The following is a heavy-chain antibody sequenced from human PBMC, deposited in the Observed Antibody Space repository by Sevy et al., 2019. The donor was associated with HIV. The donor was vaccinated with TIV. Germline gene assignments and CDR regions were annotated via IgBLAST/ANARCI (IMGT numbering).Heavy chain of an antibody. D-gene: IGHD2-8*01. V-gene: IGHV3-30*02. CDR3: ARGRKTTEEWLEELDYYYGLDV. J-gene: IGHJ6*02. Sequence: GGSLRLSCAASGFSLTTSDMHWVRQAPGKGLEWVAYVRNDGSNKYYADSVRDRFTISRDSPKNTHDLQMNSLRDEDTAIYYCARGRKTTEEWLEELDYYYGLDVWGQGTTVTVSS. CDR2: VRNDGSNK. CDR1: GFSLTTSD.